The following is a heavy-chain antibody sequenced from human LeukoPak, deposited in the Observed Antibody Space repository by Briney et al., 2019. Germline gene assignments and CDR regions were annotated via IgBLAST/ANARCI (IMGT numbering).Heavy chain of an antibody. J-gene: IGHJ4*02. CDR2: ISTYNGNT. CDR3: ARDLEHCRNIICSNSAY. V-gene: IGHV1-18*04. Sequence: EASVKVSCKGSGYNFDRYGVNWVRQAPGQGLEWVGWISTYNGNTFYAQKLEGRVTMTTDTSTNTVYMDLRSLRSDDTAVYYCARDLEHCRNIICSNSAYWGQGTLVTVSS. D-gene: IGHD2-2*01. CDR1: GYNFDRYG.